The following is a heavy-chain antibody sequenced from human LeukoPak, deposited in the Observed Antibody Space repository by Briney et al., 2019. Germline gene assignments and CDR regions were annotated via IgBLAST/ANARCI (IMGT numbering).Heavy chain of an antibody. CDR3: ARVLEVRGEAYLPPSALDI. CDR2: IYYSGST. J-gene: IGHJ3*02. Sequence: PSETLSLTCTVSGGSISSYYWSWIRQPPGKGLEWIGYIYYSGSTNYNPSLKSRVTISVDTSKNQFSLKLSSVTAADTAVYYCARVLEVRGEAYLPPSALDIWGQGTMVTVSS. CDR1: GGSISSYY. V-gene: IGHV4-59*01. D-gene: IGHD3-10*01.